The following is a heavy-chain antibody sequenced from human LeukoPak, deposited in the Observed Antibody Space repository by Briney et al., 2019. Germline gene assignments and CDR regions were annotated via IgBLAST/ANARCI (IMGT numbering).Heavy chain of an antibody. J-gene: IGHJ4*02. CDR1: GGSISSGGYY. Sequence: SQTLSLTCTVSGGSISSGGYYWSWIRQHPGKGLEWIGYIYYSGSTYYNPSLKSRVTISVDTSKNQFSLNLNSVTAADTALYSCARHYLGGNYPDYFNHWGQGTLVTVSS. CDR3: ARHYLGGNYPDYFNH. D-gene: IGHD1-26*01. CDR2: IYYSGST. V-gene: IGHV4-31*03.